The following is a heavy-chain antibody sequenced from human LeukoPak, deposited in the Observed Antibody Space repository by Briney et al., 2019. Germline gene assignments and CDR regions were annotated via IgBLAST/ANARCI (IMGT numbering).Heavy chain of an antibody. J-gene: IGHJ4*02. V-gene: IGHV3-23*01. CDR2: ISGSGVST. Sequence: GGSLRLSCAASGFTFSSYGMSWVRQAPGKGLEWVSAISGSGVSTYYADSVKGRFTISRDNSKNTLYLQMNSLRAEDTAVYYCAKGTAPNIAVAGTIDYWGQGTLVTVSS. D-gene: IGHD6-13*01. CDR3: AKGTAPNIAVAGTIDY. CDR1: GFTFSSYG.